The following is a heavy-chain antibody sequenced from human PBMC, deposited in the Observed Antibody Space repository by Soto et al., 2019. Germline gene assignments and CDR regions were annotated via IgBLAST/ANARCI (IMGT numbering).Heavy chain of an antibody. CDR2: INHGGST. J-gene: IGHJ6*03. Sequence: PSETLSLTCAVYGGSFSGYYWSWIRQPPGKGLEWIGEINHGGSTSYNPSLKSRVTISVDTSKNQFSLKLSSVTAADTAVYFCERGEVAVVPVAIYYYMDVWAKGTPVTVSS. D-gene: IGHD2-2*02. V-gene: IGHV4-34*01. CDR1: GGSFSGYY. CDR3: ERGEVAVVPVAIYYYMDV.